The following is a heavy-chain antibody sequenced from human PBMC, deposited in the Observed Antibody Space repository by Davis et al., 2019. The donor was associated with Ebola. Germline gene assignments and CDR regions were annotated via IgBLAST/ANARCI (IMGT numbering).Heavy chain of an antibody. D-gene: IGHD1-26*01. CDR3: TGATTEDY. CDR1: GFTFSGSA. Sequence: PGRSLRLSCAASGFTFSGSAMHWVRQASGKGLEWVGRIRSKANSYATAYAASVKGRFTISRDDSKNTAYLQMNSLKTEDTAVYYCTGATTEDYWGQGTLVTVSS. CDR2: IRSKANSYAT. V-gene: IGHV3-73*01. J-gene: IGHJ4*02.